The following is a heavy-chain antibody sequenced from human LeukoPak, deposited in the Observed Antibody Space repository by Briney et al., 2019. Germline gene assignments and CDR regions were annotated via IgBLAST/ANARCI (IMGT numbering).Heavy chain of an antibody. CDR3: ARGPLTMIVVVTTDPDY. J-gene: IGHJ4*02. CDR2: ISGSSANT. Sequence: GGSLRLSCAASGFTFSNYAMNWVRQAPGEGLEWVSTISGSSANTFYADSVKGRFTRDNSKNTLYLQMNSLRAEDTAVYYCARGPLTMIVVVTTDPDYWGQGTLVTVSS. CDR1: GFTFSNYA. D-gene: IGHD3-22*01. V-gene: IGHV3-23*01.